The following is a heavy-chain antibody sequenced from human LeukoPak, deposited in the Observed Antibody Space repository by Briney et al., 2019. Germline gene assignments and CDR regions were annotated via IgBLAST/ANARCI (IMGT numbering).Heavy chain of an antibody. CDR1: DGSISSSSYY. V-gene: IGHV4-39*01. CDR2: IYYSGST. J-gene: IGHJ4*02. CDR3: ARQNTRDGYSH. D-gene: IGHD5-24*01. Sequence: PSETLSLSCTVSDGSISSSSYYWGWIRQPPGKGLEWIGSIYYSGSTYYNPSLKSRVTISVDTSMNHFSLKLSSVTASDTAVYYCARQNTRDGYSHWGQGTLVTVSS.